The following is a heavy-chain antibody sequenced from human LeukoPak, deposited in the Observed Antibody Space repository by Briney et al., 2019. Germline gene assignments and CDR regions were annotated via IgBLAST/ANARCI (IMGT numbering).Heavy chain of an antibody. CDR2: ISGSGGST. V-gene: IGHV3-23*01. J-gene: IGHJ4*02. CDR3: AKVGDDFWSGYYTGDIDY. D-gene: IGHD3-3*01. Sequence: PGGSLRLSCAASGFTFSSYAMSWVRQAPGKGLEWVSAISGSGGSTYYADSVKGRFTISRDNSKNTLYLQMNSLRAEDTAVYYCAKVGDDFWSGYYTGDIDYWGQGTLVTVSS. CDR1: GFTFSSYA.